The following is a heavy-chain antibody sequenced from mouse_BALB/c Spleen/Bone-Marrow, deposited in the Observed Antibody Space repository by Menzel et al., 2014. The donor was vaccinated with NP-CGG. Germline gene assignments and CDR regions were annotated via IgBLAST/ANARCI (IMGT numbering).Heavy chain of an antibody. CDR1: GFTFSSFG. CDR2: ISSGSGNII. CDR3: ARSQFYANYFDY. D-gene: IGHD2-1*01. J-gene: IGHJ2*01. Sequence: VQLKESGAGLVQPGASRKLSCTASGFTFSSFGMHWIRQAPGKGLEWVGFISSGSGNIIYYEDTVSGRFTISSNNPKNTLFLQMTSLRSEDAAIYVYARSQFYANYFDYWGQGTTLTVSS. V-gene: IGHV5-17*02.